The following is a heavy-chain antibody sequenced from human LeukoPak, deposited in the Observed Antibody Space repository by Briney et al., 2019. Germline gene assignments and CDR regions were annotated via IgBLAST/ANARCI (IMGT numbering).Heavy chain of an antibody. CDR3: ARLYISGWYSGLGDY. D-gene: IGHD6-19*01. V-gene: IGHV3-33*01. J-gene: IGHJ4*02. CDR1: GFTFSSYG. CDR2: IWYAGSDK. Sequence: GGSLRLSCAASGFTFSSYGMHWVRQAPGKGLEGVGLIWYAGSDKYYADSVKGRFTISRDNSNNTLYLQMNSLTTEDTTVYYCARLYISGWYSGLGDYWGQGTLVTVSS.